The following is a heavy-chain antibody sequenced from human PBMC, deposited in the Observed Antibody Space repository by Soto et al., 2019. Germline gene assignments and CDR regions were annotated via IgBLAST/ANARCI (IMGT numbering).Heavy chain of an antibody. D-gene: IGHD3-9*01. CDR2: IYYSGST. CDR3: ARVSPNFDWLLPSFDYYGLDV. J-gene: IGHJ6*02. V-gene: IGHV4-59*08. Sequence: PSETLSLTCTVSGGSISSYYWSWIRQPPGKGLEWIGYIYYSGSTNYNPSLKSRVTISVDTSKNQFSLKLSSVTAADTAVYYCARVSPNFDWLLPSFDYYGLDVWGQGTTVTVSS. CDR1: GGSISSYY.